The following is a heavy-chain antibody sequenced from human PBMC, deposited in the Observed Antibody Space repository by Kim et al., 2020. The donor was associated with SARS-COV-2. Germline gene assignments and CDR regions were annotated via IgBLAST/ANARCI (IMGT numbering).Heavy chain of an antibody. J-gene: IGHJ4*02. CDR3: ARGWGLVVINLWCFAY. CDR1: GFTFSSYE. D-gene: IGHD3-22*01. V-gene: IGHV3-48*03. Sequence: GGSLRLSCAASGFTFSSYEMNWVRQAPGKGLEWFSYIISSFSSLFYADSVKGRFTISRDNAKNSLYLQMNSLRAEDTAVYYCARGWGLVVINLWCFAYWGQGTLVTVSS. CDR2: IISSFSSL.